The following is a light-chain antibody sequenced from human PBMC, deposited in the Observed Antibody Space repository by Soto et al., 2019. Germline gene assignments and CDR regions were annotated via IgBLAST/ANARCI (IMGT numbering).Light chain of an antibody. CDR2: DAS. V-gene: IGKV1-5*01. CDR1: QNLDTW. CDR3: QQYNSWQLS. J-gene: IGKJ4*01. Sequence: MTQSPATLSASVGDRVTITCRASQNLDTWLAWYQQKPGKAPKVLIYDASNLESGVPSRFSGSGSGTEFTLTISSLQFDDSATYYCQQYNSWQLSFGGGTKVDIK.